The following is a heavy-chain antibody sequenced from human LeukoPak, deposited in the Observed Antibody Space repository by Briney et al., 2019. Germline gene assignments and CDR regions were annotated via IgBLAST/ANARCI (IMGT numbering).Heavy chain of an antibody. J-gene: IGHJ4*02. CDR2: IKQDGSEK. V-gene: IGHV3-7*01. CDR3: ARAAGSGFEYYFDY. D-gene: IGHD3-3*01. CDR1: GFTFSSYW. Sequence: PGGSLRLSCAASGFTFSSYWMSWVRQAPGKGLEWVANIKQDGSEKYYVDSVKGRFTISRDNAKNSLYLQMNSLRAEDTAVYHCARAAGSGFEYYFDYWGQGTLVTVSS.